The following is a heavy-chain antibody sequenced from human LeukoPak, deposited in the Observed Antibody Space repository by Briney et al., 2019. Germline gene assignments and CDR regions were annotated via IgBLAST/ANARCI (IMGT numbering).Heavy chain of an antibody. D-gene: IGHD3-10*01. CDR2: IYYSGST. CDR3: ARVAYYYGSGQRYNWFDP. Sequence: PSETRSLTCTVSGGSISSYYWSWIRQPPGKGLEWIGYIYYSGSTNYNPSLKSRVTISVDTSKNQFSLKLSSVTAADTAVYYCARVAYYYGSGQRYNWFDPWGQGTLVTVSS. CDR1: GGSISSYY. J-gene: IGHJ5*02. V-gene: IGHV4-59*01.